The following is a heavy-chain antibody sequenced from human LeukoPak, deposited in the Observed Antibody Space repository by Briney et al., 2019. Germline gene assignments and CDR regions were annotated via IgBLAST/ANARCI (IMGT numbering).Heavy chain of an antibody. D-gene: IGHD2-8*01. V-gene: IGHV3-7*01. CDR1: GFTFSSYW. CDR2: IKQDGSEK. Sequence: GGSLRLSCVASGFTFSSYWMSWVRQAPGKGLEWVANIKQDGSEKYYVDSVKGRFTISRDNAKNSLYLQMNSLRAEDTAVYYCARVDCTNGVCYSRYYYMDVWGRGTTVTVSS. J-gene: IGHJ6*03. CDR3: ARVDCTNGVCYSRYYYMDV.